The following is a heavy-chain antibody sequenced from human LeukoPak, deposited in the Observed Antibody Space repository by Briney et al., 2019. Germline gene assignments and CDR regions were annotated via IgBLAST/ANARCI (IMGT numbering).Heavy chain of an antibody. Sequence: GGSLRLSCAASGFTFSSYSMNWVRQSLEKGLEGVSSISSSSSYIYYADSVKRRYTIPRDNAKNSLYLQMNRLRGEDTAVYYCERERSSGWYFDYWGQGSLVTVCS. CDR1: GFTFSSYS. CDR3: ERERSSGWYFDY. V-gene: IGHV3-21*01. D-gene: IGHD6-19*01. CDR2: ISSSSSYI. J-gene: IGHJ4*02.